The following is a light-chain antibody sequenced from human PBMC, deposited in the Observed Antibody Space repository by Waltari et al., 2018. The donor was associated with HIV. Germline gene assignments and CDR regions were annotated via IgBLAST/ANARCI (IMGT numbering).Light chain of an antibody. Sequence: SVLTQPPSASGTPGQKVTISCSGSSSNIGSNSVFWYQQLPGAAPKLLIYRDTQRPSGVPDRFSGSKSGTSASLAISGLRSEDEAVYSCATWDDSLNGVLFGGGT. V-gene: IGLV1-47*01. CDR1: SSNIGSNS. CDR3: ATWDDSLNGVL. J-gene: IGLJ2*01. CDR2: RDT.